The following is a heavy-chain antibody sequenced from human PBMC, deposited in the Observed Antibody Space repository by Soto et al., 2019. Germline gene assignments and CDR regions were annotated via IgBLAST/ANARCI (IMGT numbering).Heavy chain of an antibody. J-gene: IGHJ5*02. CDR3: ARDRLRRWPMGVYWFEP. D-gene: IGHD3-16*01. Sequence: SQTLSLTWAISWDSVSSNSAAWNWIMQSPSRGLEWLGRTYYRSKWYNDYAVSVKSRITINPDTSKNQLSLQLNSVTPEDTAVYYCARDRLRRWPMGVYWFEPLGQGTLVAVSS. V-gene: IGHV6-1*01. CDR1: WDSVSSNSAA. CDR2: TYYRSKWYN.